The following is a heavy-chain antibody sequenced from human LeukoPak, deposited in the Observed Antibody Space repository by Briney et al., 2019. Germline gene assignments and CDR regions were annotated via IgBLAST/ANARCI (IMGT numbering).Heavy chain of an antibody. V-gene: IGHV4-39*01. CDR2: IYYSGST. D-gene: IGHD1-26*01. CDR3: ARHDREVQNFDY. J-gene: IGHJ4*02. CDR1: GGSISSSSYY. Sequence: SETLSLTCTVSGGSISSSSYYWGWIRQPPGKGLEWIGSIYYSGSTYYNPSLKSRVTISVDTSKNQFSLKLSSVTAADTAVYYCARHDREVQNFDYWGQGTLVTVSS.